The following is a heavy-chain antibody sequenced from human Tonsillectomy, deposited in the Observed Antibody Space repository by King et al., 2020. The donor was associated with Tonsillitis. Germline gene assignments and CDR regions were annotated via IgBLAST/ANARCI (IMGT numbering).Heavy chain of an antibody. CDR1: GFSFTYYW. Sequence: QLVQSGTEVKRPGQSLKISCKTSGFSFTYYWIGWVRQMPGKGLEWMGIVYPSDSDIRYSPSFQGQVTISADKSINTAYLQWSSLKASDTAMYYCARRGEHCSGGGCYYDAFDIWGQGTMVTVSS. J-gene: IGHJ3*02. D-gene: IGHD2-15*01. CDR3: ARRGEHCSGGGCYYDAFDI. V-gene: IGHV5-51*01. CDR2: VYPSDSDI.